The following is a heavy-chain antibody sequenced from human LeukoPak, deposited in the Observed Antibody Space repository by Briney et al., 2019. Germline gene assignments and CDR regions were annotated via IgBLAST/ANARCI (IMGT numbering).Heavy chain of an antibody. J-gene: IGHJ4*02. CDR3: ARGRPNYYFDY. D-gene: IGHD1-1*01. Sequence: GGSLRLSCAASGFTFSSYWMRWVRQAPGKGLVWVSRITSADSSTSYADSVKGRFTISRDNAKNTLYLQMNSLRAEDTAVYYCARGRPNYYFDYWGQGTLVTVSS. CDR1: GFTFSSYW. CDR2: ITSADSST. V-gene: IGHV3-74*01.